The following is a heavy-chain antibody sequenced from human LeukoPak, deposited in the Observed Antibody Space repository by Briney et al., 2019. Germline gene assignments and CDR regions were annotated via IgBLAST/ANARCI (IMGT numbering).Heavy chain of an antibody. Sequence: ASVKVSCKASGYTFTGYYMHWVRQAPGQGLEWMGRINPNSGGTNYAQKFQGRVTMTRDTSISSAYMELSRMRSDNTAVYYCARVSSSSYYWGQGTLVTVSS. CDR3: ARVSSSSYY. CDR1: GYTFTGYY. V-gene: IGHV1-2*06. D-gene: IGHD6-6*01. J-gene: IGHJ4*02. CDR2: INPNSGGT.